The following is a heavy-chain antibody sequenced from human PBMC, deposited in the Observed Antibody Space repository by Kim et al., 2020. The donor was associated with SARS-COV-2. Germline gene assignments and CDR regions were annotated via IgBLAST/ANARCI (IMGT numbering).Heavy chain of an antibody. Sequence: AQKFQGRVTMTRNTSKSTAYMELSSLRSEDTAVYYCARWNFDYGDYHFDYWGQGTLVTVSS. CDR3: ARWNFDYGDYHFDY. D-gene: IGHD4-17*01. J-gene: IGHJ4*02. V-gene: IGHV1-8*01.